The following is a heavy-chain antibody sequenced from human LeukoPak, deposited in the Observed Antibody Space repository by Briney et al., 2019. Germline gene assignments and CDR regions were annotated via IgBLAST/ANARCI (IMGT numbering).Heavy chain of an antibody. D-gene: IGHD3-10*01. CDR3: ANMVRGVYYYYYGMDV. CDR1: GGTFSSYA. Sequence: ASVKVSCKASGGTFSSYAISWVRQAPGQGLEWMGWIIPILGIANYAQEFQGRVTITADKSTSTAYMELSSLRSEDTAVYYCANMVRGVYYYYYGMDVWGQGTTVTVSS. V-gene: IGHV1-69*10. J-gene: IGHJ6*02. CDR2: IIPILGIA.